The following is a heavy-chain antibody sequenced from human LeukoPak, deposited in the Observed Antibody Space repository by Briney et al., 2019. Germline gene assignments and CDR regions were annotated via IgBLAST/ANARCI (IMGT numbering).Heavy chain of an antibody. D-gene: IGHD3-22*01. V-gene: IGHV3-53*01. CDR1: GLTVSSNY. CDR2: IYSGGST. Sequence: GGSLRLSCAASGLTVSSNYMSWVRQAPGKGLEWVSVIYSGGSTYYADSVKGRFTISRDNSKNTLYLQMNSLRAEDTAVYYCARAGYYYDSSGYLSYWYFDLWGRGTLVTVSS. CDR3: ARAGYYYDSSGYLSYWYFDL. J-gene: IGHJ2*01.